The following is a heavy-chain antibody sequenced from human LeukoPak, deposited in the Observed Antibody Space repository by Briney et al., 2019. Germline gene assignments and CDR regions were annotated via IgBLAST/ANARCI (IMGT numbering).Heavy chain of an antibody. CDR2: IKSKTDGGTT. D-gene: IGHD3-10*01. CDR1: GFTFSNAW. CDR3: TTDWRITMVRGVQRNAFDI. Sequence: GGSLRLSCAASGFTFSNAWMSWVRQAPGKGLEWVGRIKSKTDGGTTDYAAPVKGRFTISRDDSKNTLYLQMNSLKTEDTAVYYCTTDWRITMVRGVQRNAFDIWGQGTMVTVSS. J-gene: IGHJ3*02. V-gene: IGHV3-15*01.